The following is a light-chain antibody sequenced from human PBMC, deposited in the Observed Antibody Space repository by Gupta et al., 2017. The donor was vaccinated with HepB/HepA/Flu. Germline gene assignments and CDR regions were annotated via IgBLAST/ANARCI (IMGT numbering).Light chain of an antibody. CDR2: KGS. V-gene: IGKV2-30*01. Sequence: DVVMTQSPLSLPVTLGQPASISCRSSQSLVYTDGYTYLNWFQQRPGQSPRRLIYKGSYRDSGVPDRFSGSGSGTHFTLKISSVEAEDVGVYYCMQGTHWPRTFGQGTKLEIK. CDR1: QSLVYTDGYTY. CDR3: MQGTHWPRT. J-gene: IGKJ2*01.